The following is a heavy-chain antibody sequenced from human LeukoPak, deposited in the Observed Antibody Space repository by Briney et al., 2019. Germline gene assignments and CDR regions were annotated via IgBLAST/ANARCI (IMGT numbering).Heavy chain of an antibody. CDR3: VGLGENY. J-gene: IGHJ4*02. CDR2: IKQDGSEK. Sequence: GGSLTLSCAASGFTFRRYWMSWARQASGKGLEWVANIKQDGSEKYYVDSVKGRFTISRDNAKNSLYLQMNSLRAEDTAVYYCVGLGENYWGQGTLVTVSS. V-gene: IGHV3-7*02. CDR1: GFTFRRYW. D-gene: IGHD3-10*01.